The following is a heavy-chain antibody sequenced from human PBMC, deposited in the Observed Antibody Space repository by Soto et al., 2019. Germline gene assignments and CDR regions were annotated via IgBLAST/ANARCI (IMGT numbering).Heavy chain of an antibody. J-gene: IGHJ1*01. CDR2: ISAYNGNT. V-gene: IGHV1-18*01. Sequence: QVQLVQSGAEVKKPGASVKVSCKASGYTFTSYGISWVRQAPGQGLEWMGWISAYNGNTNYAQKLQGRGTMTTDTSTSTAYMELMSLRSDDTAVYYCAREGAWELPRGEAEYFQHWGQGTLVTVSS. CDR1: GYTFTSYG. CDR3: AREGAWELPRGEAEYFQH. D-gene: IGHD1-26*01.